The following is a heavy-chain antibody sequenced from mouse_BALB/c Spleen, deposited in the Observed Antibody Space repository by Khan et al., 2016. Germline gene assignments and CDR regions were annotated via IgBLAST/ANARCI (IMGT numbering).Heavy chain of an antibody. CDR1: GDSITSGY. CDR3: ARYYGSSYVRGMDY. J-gene: IGHJ4*01. CDR2: ITYSGST. D-gene: IGHD1-1*01. Sequence: EVQLVETGPSLVKPSQALSLTCSVTGDSITSGYWNWIRKFPGIKLEYMGYITYSGSTYYNPSLKSRISITRDTSKNQYFLQLISVTTEDTATYYCARYYGSSYVRGMDYWGQGTSVTVSS. V-gene: IGHV3-8*02.